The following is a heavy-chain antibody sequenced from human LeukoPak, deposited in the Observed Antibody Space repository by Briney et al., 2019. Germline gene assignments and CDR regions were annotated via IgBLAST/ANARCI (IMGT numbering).Heavy chain of an antibody. V-gene: IGHV4-38-2*02. Sequence: ASETLSLTCTVSGYSISSGYYWGWIRQPPGKGLEWIGRIYHSGSTYYNPSLKSRVTISVDTSKNQFSLKLSSVTAADTAVYYCASGTVVPAAPWGYFDYWGQGTLVTVSS. CDR1: GYSISSGYY. CDR3: ASGTVVPAAPWGYFDY. CDR2: IYHSGST. J-gene: IGHJ4*02. D-gene: IGHD2-2*01.